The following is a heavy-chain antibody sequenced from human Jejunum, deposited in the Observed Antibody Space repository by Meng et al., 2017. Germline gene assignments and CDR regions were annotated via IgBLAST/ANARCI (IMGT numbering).Heavy chain of an antibody. Sequence: GESLKISCAASGFTFSQYSMNWVRQAPAKGLEWVSSISSSSSYIYYADSVNGRFINSRDNAKNSLFLQINSLEVEDTAVYYCARGYTTTAGGSYFDYWGQGSLVTVSS. CDR2: ISSSSSYI. D-gene: IGHD2-2*02. CDR1: GFTFSQYS. V-gene: IGHV3-21*01. J-gene: IGHJ4*02. CDR3: ARGYTTTAGGSYFDY.